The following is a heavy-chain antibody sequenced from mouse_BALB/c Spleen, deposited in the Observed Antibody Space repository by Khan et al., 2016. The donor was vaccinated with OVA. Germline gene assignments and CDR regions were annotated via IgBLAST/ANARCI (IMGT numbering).Heavy chain of an antibody. V-gene: IGHV1-4*01. CDR3: ARRILLRSYWYFDV. D-gene: IGHD1-1*01. CDR2: IHPSTGQT. J-gene: IGHJ1*01. Sequence: QVQLKESGAELAKPGASVKMSCKASGYTFTTYLMHWVKEGPGQGLEWIGYIHPSTGQTGYNQKFKDKATLTADKSSSTAYMQLSSLSSEDSAVYYCARRILLRSYWYFDVWGAGTTVTVSS. CDR1: GYTFTTYL.